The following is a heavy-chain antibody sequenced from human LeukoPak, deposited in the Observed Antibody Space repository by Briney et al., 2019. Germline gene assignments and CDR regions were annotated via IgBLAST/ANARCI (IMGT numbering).Heavy chain of an antibody. J-gene: IGHJ5*02. V-gene: IGHV3-11*01. CDR3: ARASSQYYYGSGKNNWFDP. Sequence: GGSLRLSCAASGFTFSDYYMSWIRQAPGKGLEWVSYISSSGSTIYYADSVKGRFTISRDNAKNSLYLQMNSLRAEDTAVHYCARASSQYYYGSGKNNWFDPWGQGTLVTVSS. D-gene: IGHD3-10*01. CDR1: GFTFSDYY. CDR2: ISSSGSTI.